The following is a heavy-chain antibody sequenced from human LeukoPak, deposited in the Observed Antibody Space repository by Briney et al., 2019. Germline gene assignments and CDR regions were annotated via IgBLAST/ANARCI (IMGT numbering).Heavy chain of an antibody. CDR1: GGSISRYY. D-gene: IGHD6-19*01. CDR2: IYTSGST. Sequence: SETLSLTCTVSGGSISRYYCGCIRHPAGKGLEWIGRIYTSGSTNYNPSLKSRVTMSVDTSKNQFSLKLSSVTAADTAVYYCARDSDSSGWYGIDYWGQGTLVTVSS. CDR3: ARDSDSSGWYGIDY. V-gene: IGHV4-4*07. J-gene: IGHJ4*02.